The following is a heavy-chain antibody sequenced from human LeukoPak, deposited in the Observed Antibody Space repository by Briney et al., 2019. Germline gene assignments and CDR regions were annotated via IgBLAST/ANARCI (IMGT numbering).Heavy chain of an antibody. J-gene: IGHJ4*02. V-gene: IGHV4-34*08. D-gene: IGHD3-9*01. CDR1: GATFSAYY. Sequence: SETLSLTCGVYGATFSAYYWTWIRQPPGKGLEWIGEINHSGSTSYNPSLSSRVAISGDKSKHQFSLKLTSMTAADTGVYYCAIADYDISTGFQKMLDYWGQGSLVVVSS. CDR3: AIADYDISTGFQKMLDY. CDR2: INHSGST.